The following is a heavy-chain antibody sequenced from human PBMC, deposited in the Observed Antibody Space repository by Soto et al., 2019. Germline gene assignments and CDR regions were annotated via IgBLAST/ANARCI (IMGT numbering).Heavy chain of an antibody. D-gene: IGHD5-12*01. CDR3: ARDGGDSGYDPYYFDY. CDR2: IYSGGST. V-gene: IGHV3-53*01. Sequence: EVQLVESGGGLIQPGGSLRLSCAASGFTVSSNYMSWVRQAPGKGLEWVSDIYSGGSTYYADYVKGRFTISRDNSKNTLYLQMNSLRAEDTAVYYCARDGGDSGYDPYYFDYWGQGTLVTVSS. J-gene: IGHJ4*02. CDR1: GFTVSSNY.